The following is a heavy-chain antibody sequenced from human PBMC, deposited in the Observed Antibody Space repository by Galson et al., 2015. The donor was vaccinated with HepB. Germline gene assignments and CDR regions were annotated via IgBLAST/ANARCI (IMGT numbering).Heavy chain of an antibody. CDR2: INPSGGST. Sequence: SVKVSCKASGYTFTSYYMHWVRQAPGQGLEWMGIINPSGGSTSYAQKFQGRVTMTRDTSTSTVYMELSSLRSEDTAVYYCARDLGYCSGGSCYSDCWFDPWGQGTLVTVSS. J-gene: IGHJ5*02. CDR1: GYTFTSYY. V-gene: IGHV1-46*01. D-gene: IGHD2-15*01. CDR3: ARDLGYCSGGSCYSDCWFDP.